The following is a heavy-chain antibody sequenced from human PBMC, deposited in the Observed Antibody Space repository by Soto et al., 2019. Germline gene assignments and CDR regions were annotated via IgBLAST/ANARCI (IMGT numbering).Heavy chain of an antibody. D-gene: IGHD3-3*01. J-gene: IGHJ4*02. CDR2: LYWDDDK. V-gene: IGHV2-5*02. CDR3: AHRLTHYDFWRGMYPYSFDS. CDR1: GFSLSTSGVG. Sequence: QITLKESGPTLVKPTQTLTLTCTFSGFSLSTSGVGVGWIRQPPGKALEWLALLYWDDDKRYSPSLKSRLTITNDTTKNQVVLTMTNMDPVDTATYYCAHRLTHYDFWRGMYPYSFDSWGQGSLVTVSS.